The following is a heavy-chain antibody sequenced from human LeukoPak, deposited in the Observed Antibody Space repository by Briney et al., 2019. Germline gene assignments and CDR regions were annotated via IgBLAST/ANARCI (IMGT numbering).Heavy chain of an antibody. J-gene: IGHJ4*02. CDR3: AKAGERYPRFNDY. CDR1: GFAFSNYW. D-gene: IGHD3-9*01. CDR2: INTHGSST. V-gene: IGHV3-74*01. Sequence: GGSLRLSCADSGFAFSNYWLHWVRQAPGKGLEWVARINTHGSSTNYADSVKGRFTISRDNAKNTLYLQMNSLRVEDTAVYYCAKAGERYPRFNDYWGQGTLVTVSS.